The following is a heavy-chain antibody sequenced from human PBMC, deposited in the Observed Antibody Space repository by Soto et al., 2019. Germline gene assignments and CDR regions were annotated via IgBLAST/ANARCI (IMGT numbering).Heavy chain of an antibody. J-gene: IGHJ3*02. D-gene: IGHD5-18*01. V-gene: IGHV1-69*08. CDR1: RGTFISFT. CDR3: ARDRRYSYAMGAFDI. Sequence: SVKVSCKASRGTFISFTFIWVREAPGQGLEWMGQTIPILGAVNYAQKFQGRVTITADESTSTVYMELSSLRSEDTAVYYCARDRRYSYAMGAFDIWGQGTMVTVSS. CDR2: TIPILGAV.